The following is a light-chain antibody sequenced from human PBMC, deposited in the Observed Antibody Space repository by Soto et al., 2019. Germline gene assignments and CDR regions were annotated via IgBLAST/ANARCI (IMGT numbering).Light chain of an antibody. CDR3: SSFTPTTWV. V-gene: IGLV2-14*01. CDR2: EVT. CDR1: NSDIRSNKF. J-gene: IGLJ3*02. Sequence: QSVLTQPASVSGFPGQSITISCTGSNSDIRSNKFVSWYQQRPGRAPQLVIYEVTNRPSDVSFRVSGSKSGNTASLTISGLQAEHEADYYCSSFTPTTWVFGAGTKLTVL.